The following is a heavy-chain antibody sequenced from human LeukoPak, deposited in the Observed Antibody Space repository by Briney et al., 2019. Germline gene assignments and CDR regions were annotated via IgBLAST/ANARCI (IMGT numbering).Heavy chain of an antibody. V-gene: IGHV5-51*01. CDR2: IYPGDSGP. J-gene: IGHJ3*01. D-gene: IGHD1-26*01. CDR1: GYSFTSYC. Sequence: GESLQISCKVSGYSFTSYCIGWVRQLPGKGLEWMGIIYPGDSGPTYSPSFQGQVTISVDKSINTAYLQWSSLQASDTTMYYCGMSGDRVPLQDDVFDVWGQGTMVTVST. CDR3: GMSGDRVPLQDDVFDV.